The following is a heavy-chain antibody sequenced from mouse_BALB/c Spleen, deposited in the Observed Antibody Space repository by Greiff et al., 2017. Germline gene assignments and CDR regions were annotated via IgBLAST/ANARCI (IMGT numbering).Heavy chain of an antibody. J-gene: IGHJ4*01. D-gene: IGHD1-2*01. V-gene: IGHV1-4*01. CDR3: ARGGGMGYYGYYAMDY. Sequence: QVQLQQSGAELARPGASVKMSCKASGYTFTSYTMHWVKQRPGQGLEWIGYINPSSGYTNYNQKFKDKATLTADKSSSTAYMQLSSLTSEDSAVYYCARGGGMGYYGYYAMDYWGQGTSVTVSS. CDR1: GYTFTSYT. CDR2: INPSSGYT.